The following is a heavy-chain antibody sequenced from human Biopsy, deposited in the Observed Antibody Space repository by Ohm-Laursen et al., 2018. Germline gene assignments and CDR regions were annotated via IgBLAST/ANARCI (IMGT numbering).Heavy chain of an antibody. D-gene: IGHD4-23*01. CDR1: GDSVTKYY. CDR2: IYYSVMT. V-gene: IGHV4-59*02. CDR3: ARGSNDFGGLYFPR. Sequence: TLSLTCSVSGDSVTKYYWSWIRQPPGKGLEWIGHIYYSVMTNYNPSLQSRVSISVDTSRNQVSLTLSSVTAADTAVYYCARGSNDFGGLYFPRWGQGTLLTVSS. J-gene: IGHJ4*02.